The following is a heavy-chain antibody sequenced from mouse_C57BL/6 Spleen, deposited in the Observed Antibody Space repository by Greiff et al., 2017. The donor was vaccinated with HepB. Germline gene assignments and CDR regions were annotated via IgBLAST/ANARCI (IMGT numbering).Heavy chain of an antibody. CDR2: INPNNGGT. CDR1: GYTFTDYN. CDR3: ARKGIYYYGSSPFAY. Sequence: EVQLQQSGPELVKPGASVKMSCKASGYTFTDYNMHWVKQSHGKRLEWIGYINPNNGGTSYNQKFKGKATLTVNKSSSTAYMELRSLTSEDSAVYYCARKGIYYYGSSPFAYWGQGTLVTVSA. J-gene: IGHJ3*01. V-gene: IGHV1-22*01. D-gene: IGHD1-1*01.